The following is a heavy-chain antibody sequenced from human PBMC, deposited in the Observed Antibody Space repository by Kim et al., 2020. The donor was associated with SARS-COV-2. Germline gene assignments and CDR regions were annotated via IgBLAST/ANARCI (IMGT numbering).Heavy chain of an antibody. J-gene: IGHJ4*02. CDR3: ARPQGLSSSWSLGHFDY. D-gene: IGHD6-13*01. V-gene: IGHV3-30*04. CDR2: ISYDGSNK. Sequence: GGSLRLSCAASGFTFSSYAMHWVRQAPGKGLEWVAVISYDGSNKYYADSVKGRFTISRDNSKNTLYLQMNSLRAEDTAVYYCARPQGLSSSWSLGHFDYWGQGTLVTVSS. CDR1: GFTFSSYA.